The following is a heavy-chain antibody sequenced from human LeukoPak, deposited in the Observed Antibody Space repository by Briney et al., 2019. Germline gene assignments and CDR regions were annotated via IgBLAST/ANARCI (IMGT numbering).Heavy chain of an antibody. V-gene: IGHV4-61*08. CDR2: IYYSGST. CDR3: ASNVGFGAYAFDI. CDR1: CGSISSGGYY. J-gene: IGHJ3*02. Sequence: PSQTLSLTCTVYCGSISSGGYYWSWIRQPPGKGLEWIGYIYYSGSTNYNPSLKSRVTISVDTSKNQFSLKLSSVTAADTAVYYCASNVGFGAYAFDIWGQGTMVTISS. D-gene: IGHD3-10*01.